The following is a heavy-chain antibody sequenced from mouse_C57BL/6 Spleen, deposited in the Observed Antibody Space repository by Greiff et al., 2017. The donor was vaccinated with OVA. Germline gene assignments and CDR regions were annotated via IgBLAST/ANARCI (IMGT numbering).Heavy chain of an antibody. CDR2: IRSKSNNYAT. D-gene: IGHD2-5*01. CDR1: GFSFNTYA. CDR3: GRHRYYSNYVWYFDV. J-gene: IGHJ1*03. V-gene: IGHV10-1*01. Sequence: GGGLVQPKGSLKLSCAASGFSFNTYAMNWVRQAPGKGLEWVARIRSKSNNYATYYADSVKDRFTISRDDSESMPYLQMNNLKTEDTAMYYCGRHRYYSNYVWYFDVWGTGTTVTVSS.